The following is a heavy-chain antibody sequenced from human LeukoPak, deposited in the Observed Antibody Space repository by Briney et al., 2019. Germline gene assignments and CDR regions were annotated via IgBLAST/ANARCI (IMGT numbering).Heavy chain of an antibody. CDR3: ARHRYYYDSSGYYYQP. D-gene: IGHD3-22*01. CDR1: GASISSYY. J-gene: IGHJ5*02. V-gene: IGHV4-59*01. CDR2: IYYSGST. Sequence: SDTLSLTWTVSGASISSYYWSWIRQPPGKGLEWIGYIYYSGSTNYNPSLKSRVTISVDTSKNQFSLRLSSVTASDTAVYYCARHRYYYDSSGYYYQPWGQGTLVTVSS.